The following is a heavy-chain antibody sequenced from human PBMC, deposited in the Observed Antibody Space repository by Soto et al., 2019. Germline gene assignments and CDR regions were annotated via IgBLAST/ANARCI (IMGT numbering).Heavy chain of an antibody. CDR2: IIPIFGTA. V-gene: IGHV1-69*13. CDR1: GGTFSSYA. CDR3: ARSKYCSGGSCYYYGMDV. D-gene: IGHD2-15*01. Sequence: SVKVSCKASGGTFSSYAISWVRQAPGQGLEWMGGIIPIFGTANYAQKFQGRVTITADESTSTAYMELSSLSSEDTDVYYYARSKYCSGGSCYYYGMDVWGQGTTVTVSS. J-gene: IGHJ6*02.